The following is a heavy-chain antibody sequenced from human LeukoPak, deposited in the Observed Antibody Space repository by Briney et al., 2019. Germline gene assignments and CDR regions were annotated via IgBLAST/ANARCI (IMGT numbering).Heavy chain of an antibody. CDR2: IIPILGIA. CDR3: ATIMGGNYYDSSGYSY. J-gene: IGHJ4*02. Sequence: PSVKLSCKASGGTFSSYAISWVRQAPGQGLEWMGRIIPILGIANYAQKFQGRVTITADKSTSTDYMELSSLRSEDTAVYYCATIMGGNYYDSSGYSYWGQGTLVTVSS. V-gene: IGHV1-69*04. D-gene: IGHD3-22*01. CDR1: GGTFSSYA.